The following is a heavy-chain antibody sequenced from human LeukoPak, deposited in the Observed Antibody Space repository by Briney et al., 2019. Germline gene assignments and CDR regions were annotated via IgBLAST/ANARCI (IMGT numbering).Heavy chain of an antibody. CDR3: ARDAYCSGGSCPPYYFDY. CDR1: GGTFSSYA. J-gene: IGHJ4*02. CDR2: IVPIFGTA. D-gene: IGHD2-15*01. V-gene: IGHV1-69*13. Sequence: SVKVSCKASGGTFSSYAISWVRQAPGQGLEWMGGIVPIFGTANYAQKFQGRVTITADESTSTAYMELSSLRSEDTAVYYCARDAYCSGGSCPPYYFDYWGQGTLVTVSS.